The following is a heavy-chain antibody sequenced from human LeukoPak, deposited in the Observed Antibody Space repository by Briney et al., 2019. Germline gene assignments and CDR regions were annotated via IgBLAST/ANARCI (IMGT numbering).Heavy chain of an antibody. CDR2: IYPGDSDT. V-gene: IGHV5-51*01. J-gene: IGHJ3*02. Sequence: GESLKISCTGSGYSFTSYWIGWVRQMPGKGLEWMGIIYPGDSDTRYSPSFQGQVTISADKSISTAYLQWSSLKASDTAMYYCARQEYDSSGYYYSPDAFDIWGQGTMVTVSS. CDR3: ARQEYDSSGYYYSPDAFDI. CDR1: GYSFTSYW. D-gene: IGHD3-22*01.